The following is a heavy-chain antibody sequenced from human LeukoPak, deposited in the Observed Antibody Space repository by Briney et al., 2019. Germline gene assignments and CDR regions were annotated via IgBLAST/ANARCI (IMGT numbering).Heavy chain of an antibody. CDR1: GFSFSTFT. CDR3: ARDLDYFDY. J-gene: IGHJ4*01. Sequence: GGSLRLSCAASGFSFSTFTMNWVRQAPGKGLEWVSSITSSGTNIYYTDSPKGRFTISRDNAKNSLHLQLNSLRAEDTAVYYCARDLDYFDYWGQGTLVTVSS. CDR2: ITSSGTNI. V-gene: IGHV3-21*01.